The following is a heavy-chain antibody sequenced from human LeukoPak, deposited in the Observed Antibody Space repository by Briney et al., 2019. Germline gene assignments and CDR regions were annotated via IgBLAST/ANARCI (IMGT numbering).Heavy chain of an antibody. Sequence: ASETLSLTCTVSGGSISSSNYYWGWIRQPPGKGLEWIGNIFYSGSTYYSPSLRSRVTISLDTSRNQFSLKLSSVTAADTAVYYCAGVDQARGPDYWGQGTLVTVSS. J-gene: IGHJ4*02. CDR1: GGSISSSNYY. D-gene: IGHD3-10*01. CDR2: IFYSGST. CDR3: AGVDQARGPDY. V-gene: IGHV4-39*07.